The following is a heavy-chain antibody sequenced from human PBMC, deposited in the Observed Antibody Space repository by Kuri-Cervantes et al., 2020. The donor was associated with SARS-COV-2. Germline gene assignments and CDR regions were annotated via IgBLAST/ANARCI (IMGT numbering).Heavy chain of an antibody. CDR3: ARDPEYSSGWYERGYYFDY. J-gene: IGHJ4*02. CDR1: GFTFSSYA. CDR2: ISYDGSNK. D-gene: IGHD6-19*01. V-gene: IGHV3-30-3*01. Sequence: GESLKIPRAASGFTFSSYAMHWVRQAPGKGLEWVAVISYDGSNKYYADSVKGRFTISRDNSKNTLYLQMNSLRAEDTAVYYCARDPEYSSGWYERGYYFDYWGQGTLVTVSS.